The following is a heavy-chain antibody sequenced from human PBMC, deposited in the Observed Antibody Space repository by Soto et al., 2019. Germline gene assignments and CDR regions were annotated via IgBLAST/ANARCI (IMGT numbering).Heavy chain of an antibody. CDR2: IKSKVDGGTI. V-gene: IGHV3-15*07. CDR3: STGGYYFDY. J-gene: IGHJ4*02. D-gene: IGHD6-13*01. Sequence: SVSNAWMNWVRQAPGKGLEWVGRIKSKVDGGTIDYAAPVKGRFTISRDDSKNTVYLQMNSLKSDDTAVYFCSTGGYYFDYRGQGTLVTVSS. CDR1: SVSNAW.